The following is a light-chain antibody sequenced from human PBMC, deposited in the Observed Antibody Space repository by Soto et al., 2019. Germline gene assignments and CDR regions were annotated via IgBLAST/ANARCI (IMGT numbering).Light chain of an antibody. V-gene: IGKV3-20*01. Sequence: ESVLRQSPLPLSLSPGERATLSCRASQSVSSYLAWYQQKPGQAPRLLIYGASSRATGIPDRFSGSGSGTDFTLTISRLEPEDFAVYYCQQHGRSTWTFGQGTKVDIK. CDR2: GAS. CDR1: QSVSSY. J-gene: IGKJ1*01. CDR3: QQHGRSTWT.